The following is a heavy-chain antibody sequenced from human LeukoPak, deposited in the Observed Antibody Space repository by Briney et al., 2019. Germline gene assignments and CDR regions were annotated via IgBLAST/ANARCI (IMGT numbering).Heavy chain of an antibody. CDR3: ARWDYDFWSGYLDY. J-gene: IGHJ4*02. D-gene: IGHD3-3*01. Sequence: WGSLRLSCAASGFTFSSYWMHWVRQAPGKGLVWVSRINSDGSSTSYADSVKGRFTISRDNAKNTLYLQMNSLRAEDTAVYYCARWDYDFWSGYLDYWGQGTLVTVPS. V-gene: IGHV3-74*01. CDR2: INSDGSST. CDR1: GFTFSSYW.